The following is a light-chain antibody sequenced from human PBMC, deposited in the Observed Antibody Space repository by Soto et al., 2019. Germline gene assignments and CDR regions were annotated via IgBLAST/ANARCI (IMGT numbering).Light chain of an antibody. CDR1: QSVTSDY. CDR2: GAS. Sequence: EIVLTQSPATLSLSPGERTTLSCRASQSVTSDYLAWYQQKPGQAPRLLIYGASSRATDIPDRFSGSGSGTDFTITISRLETEDSAVYFCQQYTGPPTTFGQGTRLEIK. J-gene: IGKJ5*01. V-gene: IGKV3-20*01. CDR3: QQYTGPPTT.